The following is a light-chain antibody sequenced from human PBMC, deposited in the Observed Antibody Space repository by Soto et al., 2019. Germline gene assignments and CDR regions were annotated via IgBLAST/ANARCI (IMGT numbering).Light chain of an antibody. J-gene: IGLJ2*01. Sequence: QSVLTQPPTVSVAPGQRVTISCTGSSSNIGAGYDVHWYQQLPRTAPKLLIYSNRNRPSGVPDRFSGSKSGTSASLAITGLQAEDEADYYCQSYDSSLSGVVFGGGTKLTVL. V-gene: IGLV1-40*01. CDR3: QSYDSSLSGVV. CDR1: SSNIGAGYD. CDR2: SNR.